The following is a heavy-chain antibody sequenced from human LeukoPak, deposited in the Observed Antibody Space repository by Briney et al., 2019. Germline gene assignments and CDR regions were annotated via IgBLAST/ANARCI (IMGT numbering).Heavy chain of an antibody. CDR3: ARGPYSYDSSGAFDI. CDR2: ISSSGST. J-gene: IGHJ3*02. V-gene: IGHV4-61*02. Sequence: SETLSLTCTVSGDSISSGDYYWSWIRQPAGKGLEWVGRISSSGSTNYNPSLKSRVTISVDTSKNQFSLKLSSVTAADTAVYFCARGPYSYDSSGAFDIWGQGTTVTVSS. D-gene: IGHD3-22*01. CDR1: GDSISSGDYY.